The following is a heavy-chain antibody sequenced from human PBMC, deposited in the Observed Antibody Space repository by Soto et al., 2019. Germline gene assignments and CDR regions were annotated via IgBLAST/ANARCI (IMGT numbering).Heavy chain of an antibody. V-gene: IGHV3-30*18. CDR3: AKLITMVRGVIMDAFDI. CDR2: ISYDGNNK. J-gene: IGHJ3*02. CDR1: GFTFSSYD. D-gene: IGHD3-10*01. Sequence: PGGSLRLSCAASGFTFSSYDIHWVRQAPGKGLEWVALISYDGNNKYYADSVKGRFTISRDNSKNTLYLQMNSLRAEDTAVYYFAKLITMVRGVIMDAFDIWGQGTMVTVSS.